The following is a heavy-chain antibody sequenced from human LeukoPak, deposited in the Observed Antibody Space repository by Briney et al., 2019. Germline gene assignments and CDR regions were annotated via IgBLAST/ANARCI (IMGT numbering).Heavy chain of an antibody. CDR2: INHSGST. Sequence: SETLSLTCAVYGGSFSGYYWSWIRQPPGKGLEWIGEINHSGSTNYNPSLKSRVTISVDTSKNQFSLKLSSVTAADTAVYYCARLSVRGVITHYYYYYYMDVWGKGTTVTVSS. CDR3: ARLSVRGVITHYYYYYYMDV. J-gene: IGHJ6*03. D-gene: IGHD3-10*01. V-gene: IGHV4-34*01. CDR1: GGSFSGYY.